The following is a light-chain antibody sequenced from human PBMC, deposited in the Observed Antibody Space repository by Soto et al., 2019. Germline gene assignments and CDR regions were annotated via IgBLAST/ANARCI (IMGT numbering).Light chain of an antibody. Sequence: QSALTQPASVSGSPGQSITISCTGTSTDVGSYDYVSWYQQRPGTAPKLILYEVTNRPSGVSIRFSGSKSGNTASLTITGLQAEDEADYYCLSFTTSITYIFGTVTKLTVL. CDR3: LSFTTSITYI. J-gene: IGLJ1*01. CDR1: STDVGSYDY. CDR2: EVT. V-gene: IGLV2-14*01.